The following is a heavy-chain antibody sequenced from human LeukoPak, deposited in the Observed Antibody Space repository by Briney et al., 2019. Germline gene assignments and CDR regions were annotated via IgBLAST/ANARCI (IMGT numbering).Heavy chain of an antibody. CDR3: ARAGYSGYDYDAFDI. CDR2: INPSGGST. CDR1: GYTFTSYY. D-gene: IGHD5-12*01. V-gene: IGHV1-46*01. J-gene: IGHJ3*02. Sequence: GASVKVSCKASGYTFTSYYMHWVRQAPGQGLEWMGIINPSGGSTSYAQKFQGRVTMTRDMSTSTVYMELSSLRSEDTAVYYCARAGYSGYDYDAFDIWGQGTMVTVSS.